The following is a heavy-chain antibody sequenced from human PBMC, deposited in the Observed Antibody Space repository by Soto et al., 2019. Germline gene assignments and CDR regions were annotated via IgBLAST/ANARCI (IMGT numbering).Heavy chain of an antibody. CDR1: GGSISSSNW. CDR3: ARGLGGIVPEFDY. J-gene: IGHJ4*02. Sequence: QVQLQESGPGLVKPSGTLSLTCAVSGGSISSSNWWSWVRQPPGKGLEWIGEIYHSGSTNYNPSLMSRVTISVDKSKNQFSLKLSSVTAADTAVYYCARGLGGIVPEFDYWGQGTLVTVSS. D-gene: IGHD1-26*01. V-gene: IGHV4-4*02. CDR2: IYHSGST.